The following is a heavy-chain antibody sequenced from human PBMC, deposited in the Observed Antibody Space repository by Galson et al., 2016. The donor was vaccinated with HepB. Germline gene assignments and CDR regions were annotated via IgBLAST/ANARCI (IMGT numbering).Heavy chain of an antibody. V-gene: IGHV4-4*02. D-gene: IGHD5-18*01. CDR3: ARTTRGYSYGTIFDF. J-gene: IGHJ4*02. CDR2: IFHSGST. Sequence: ETLSLTCAVSGGSISSYNWWTWVRRPPGKGLEWIGEIFHSGSTNYSPSLKSRVTMFVDKSRSQFSLRLKSVTAADTAVYYCARTTRGYSYGTIFDFWGRGTLVTVSS. CDR1: GGSISSYNW.